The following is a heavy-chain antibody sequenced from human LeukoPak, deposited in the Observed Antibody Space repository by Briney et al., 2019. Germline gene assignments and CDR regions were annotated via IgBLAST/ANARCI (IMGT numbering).Heavy chain of an antibody. CDR3: ARLVPIKTKNIAVAGKEVDY. J-gene: IGHJ4*02. Sequence: ASVKVSCKASGYTFTSYAMNWVRQAPGQGLEWMGWINTNTGNPTYAQGFTGRFVFSLDTSVSTAYLQISSLKAEDTAVYYCARLVPIKTKNIAVAGKEVDYWGQGTLVTVSS. V-gene: IGHV7-4-1*02. CDR1: GYTFTSYA. CDR2: INTNTGNP. D-gene: IGHD6-19*01.